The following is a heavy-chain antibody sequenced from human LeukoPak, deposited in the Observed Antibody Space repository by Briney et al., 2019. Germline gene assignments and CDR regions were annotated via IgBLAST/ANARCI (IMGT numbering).Heavy chain of an antibody. Sequence: ASVKVSCKASGYTFTGYYMHWVRQAPGQGLEWMGWINPNSGGTNYAQKFQGWVTMTRDTSISTAYMELSRLRSDDTAVYYCARENRCSGGSCYSSYYYYYYGMDVWGQGTTVTVSS. V-gene: IGHV1-2*04. CDR2: INPNSGGT. CDR1: GYTFTGYY. J-gene: IGHJ6*02. CDR3: ARENRCSGGSCYSSYYYYYYGMDV. D-gene: IGHD2-15*01.